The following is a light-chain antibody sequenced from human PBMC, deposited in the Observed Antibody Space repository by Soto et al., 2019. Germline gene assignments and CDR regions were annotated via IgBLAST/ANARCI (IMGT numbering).Light chain of an antibody. CDR1: SSDVGGYKY. CDR3: SSYAGSNNLYV. CDR2: EVT. J-gene: IGLJ1*01. V-gene: IGLV2-8*01. Sequence: QSALTQPPSASGSPGQSVTISCTGTSSDVGGYKYVSWYQQHPGKAPKLMIYEVTKRPSGVPDRFSGSKSGNASSLTVSGLQAEDECDYYYSSYAGSNNLYVFGTGTKLTVL.